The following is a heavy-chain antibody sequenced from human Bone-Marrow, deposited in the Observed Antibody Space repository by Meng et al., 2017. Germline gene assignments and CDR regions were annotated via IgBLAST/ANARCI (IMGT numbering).Heavy chain of an antibody. CDR3: AKDYVYQLLHHHGAFDI. J-gene: IGHJ3*02. V-gene: IGHV3-9*01. Sequence: SLKISCAASGFTFDDYAMHWVRQAPGKGLEWVSGISWNSGSIGYADPVKGRFTISRDNAKNSLYLQMNSLRAEDTALYYCAKDYVYQLLHHHGAFDIWGQGTMVTVSS. CDR1: GFTFDDYA. CDR2: ISWNSGSI. D-gene: IGHD6-25*01.